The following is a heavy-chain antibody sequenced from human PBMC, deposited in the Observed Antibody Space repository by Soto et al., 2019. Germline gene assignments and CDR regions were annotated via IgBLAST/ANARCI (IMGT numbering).Heavy chain of an antibody. CDR1: GFSFSNAW. CDR2: IQSRADGGTT. J-gene: IGHJ4*02. V-gene: IGHV3-15*01. CDR3: TAHLGEFFPLDY. Sequence: EVQLVESGGDFVKPGGSLRVSCAVSGFSFSNAWMSWVRQAPGKGLEWVGRIQSRADGGTTDYTAPVKGRFTISRDDSKNTVFLQMNSLKTEDTAVYYCTAHLGEFFPLDYWGQGTLVTVSS. D-gene: IGHD3-16*01.